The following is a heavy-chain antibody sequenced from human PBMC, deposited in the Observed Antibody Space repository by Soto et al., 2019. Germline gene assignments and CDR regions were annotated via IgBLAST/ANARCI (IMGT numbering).Heavy chain of an antibody. D-gene: IGHD6-6*01. CDR1: GGSFSGYY. CDR2: INHSGST. J-gene: IGHJ3*02. CDR3: ARAFLRSSGTSPVAARPLVGAFDI. Sequence: SETLSLTCAVYGGSFSGYYWSRIRQPPGKGLEWIGEINHSGSTNYNPSLKSRVTISVDTSKNQFSLKLSSVTAADTAVYYCARAFLRSSGTSPVAARPLVGAFDIWGQGTMVTVSS. V-gene: IGHV4-34*01.